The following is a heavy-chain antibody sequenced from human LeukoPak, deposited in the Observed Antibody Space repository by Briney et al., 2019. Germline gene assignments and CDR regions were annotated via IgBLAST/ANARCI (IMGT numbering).Heavy chain of an antibody. CDR1: GYTFTSYG. Sequence: ASVKVSCKASGYTFTSYGISWERQAPGQGLEWMGWISAYNGNTNYAQKLQGRVTMTTDTSTSTAYMELRSLRSDDTAVYYCARSVGAQNYYYYMDVWGKGTTVTVSS. CDR2: ISAYNGNT. J-gene: IGHJ6*03. CDR3: ARSVGAQNYYYYMDV. D-gene: IGHD1-26*01. V-gene: IGHV1-18*01.